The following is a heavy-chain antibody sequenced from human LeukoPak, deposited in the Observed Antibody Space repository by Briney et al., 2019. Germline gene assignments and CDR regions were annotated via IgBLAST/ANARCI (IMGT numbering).Heavy chain of an antibody. Sequence: GGSLRLSCAASGFTFSTYNMNWVRQAPGKGLEWVSSITSGSSYTFYADSVRGRFTISRDNAKNSLYLQMNSLRAEDTALYYCARDRDYYDSSGYYLDYWGQGTLVTVSS. D-gene: IGHD3-22*01. CDR3: ARDRDYYDSSGYYLDY. CDR1: GFTFSTYN. J-gene: IGHJ4*02. V-gene: IGHV3-21*04. CDR2: ITSGSSYT.